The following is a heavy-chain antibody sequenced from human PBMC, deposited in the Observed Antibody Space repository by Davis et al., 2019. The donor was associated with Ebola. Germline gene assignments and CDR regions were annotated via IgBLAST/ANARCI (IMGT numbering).Heavy chain of an antibody. CDR3: AFGDSSGYYYGPYYFDY. Sequence: SVKVSCKASGGTFSSYAISWVRQAPGQGLEWMGGIIPIFGTANYAQKFQGRVTITADESTSTAYMELSSLRSEDTAVYYCAFGDSSGYYYGPYYFDYWGQGTLVTVSS. CDR2: IIPIFGTA. J-gene: IGHJ4*02. V-gene: IGHV1-69*13. D-gene: IGHD3-22*01. CDR1: GGTFSSYA.